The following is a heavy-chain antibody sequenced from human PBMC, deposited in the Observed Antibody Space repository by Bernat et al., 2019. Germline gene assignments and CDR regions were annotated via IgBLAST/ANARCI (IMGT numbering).Heavy chain of an antibody. CDR3: ATQPAATSTDV. V-gene: IGHV3-7*03. D-gene: IGHD2-2*01. CDR1: GFTLSSFW. Sequence: EVQLVESGGGLVQPGGSLRLSCAASGFTLSSFWITWVRQAPGRGLEWVANIKQDGSGRNYVDSVKGRFTISRDNAENSLCLQMNNLRAEDTAVYYCATQPAATSTDVWGRGTTVTVYS. CDR2: IKQDGSGR. J-gene: IGHJ6*02.